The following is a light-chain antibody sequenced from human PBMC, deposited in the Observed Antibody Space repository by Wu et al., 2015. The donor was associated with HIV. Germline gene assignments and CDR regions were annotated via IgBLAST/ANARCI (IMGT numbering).Light chain of an antibody. CDR2: GAS. CDR3: QQHNNWPLT. CDR1: QSVSASY. J-gene: IGKJ5*01. V-gene: IGKV3D-20*02. Sequence: ENVLTQSPATLSLSPGQRATLSCRSSQSVSASYLAWYQKRPGQSPRLVVYGASKRAANIPERFGGSGSGTDFILTISRLEPEDFAVYYCQQHNNWPLTFGQGTRLEIK.